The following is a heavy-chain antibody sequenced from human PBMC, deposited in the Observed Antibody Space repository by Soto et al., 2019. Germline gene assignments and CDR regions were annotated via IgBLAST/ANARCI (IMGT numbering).Heavy chain of an antibody. CDR1: GFTFSSYA. Sequence: GGSLRLSCAASGFTFSSYAMSWVRQAPGKGLEWVSAISGSGGSTYYADSVKGRFTISRDNSKNTLYLQMNSLRAEDTAVYYCAKDPPRYSGYDYIFDYWGQGTLVTVYS. CDR2: ISGSGGST. D-gene: IGHD5-12*01. CDR3: AKDPPRYSGYDYIFDY. V-gene: IGHV3-23*01. J-gene: IGHJ4*02.